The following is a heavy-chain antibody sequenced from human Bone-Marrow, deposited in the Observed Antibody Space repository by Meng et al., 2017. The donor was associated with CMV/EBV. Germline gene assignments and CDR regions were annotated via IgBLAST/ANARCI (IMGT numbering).Heavy chain of an antibody. Sequence: SETLSLTCAVYGGSFSGYYWSWIRQPPGKGLEWIGEINHSGSTNYNPSLKSRVTMSVDTSKNQFSLKLSSVTAADTAVYYCARDASGSTWTYYYDSSGLGAFDIWGQGTRVT. V-gene: IGHV4-34*01. CDR3: ARDASGSTWTYYYDSSGLGAFDI. D-gene: IGHD3-22*01. CDR1: GGSFSGYY. J-gene: IGHJ3*02. CDR2: INHSGST.